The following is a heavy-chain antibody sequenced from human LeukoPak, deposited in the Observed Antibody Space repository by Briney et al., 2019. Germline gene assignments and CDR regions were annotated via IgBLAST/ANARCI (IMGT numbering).Heavy chain of an antibody. V-gene: IGHV7-4-1*02. Sequence: ASVKVSCKASGYTFTSYGISWVRQAPGQGLEGMGWINTNTGNPTYAQGFTGRFVFSLDTSVSTAYLQISSLKAEDTAVYYCASMKLLWFGELSQDAFDIWGQGTMVTVSS. J-gene: IGHJ3*02. D-gene: IGHD3-10*01. CDR3: ASMKLLWFGELSQDAFDI. CDR1: GYTFTSYG. CDR2: INTNTGNP.